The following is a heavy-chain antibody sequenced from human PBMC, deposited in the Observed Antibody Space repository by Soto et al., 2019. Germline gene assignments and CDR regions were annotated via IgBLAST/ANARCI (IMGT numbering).Heavy chain of an antibody. Sequence: PGGSLRLSCAASGFTFSSYAMNWVRQAPGKGLEWVSVISGSDGSTYYADSVKGRFTISRDNSKNTLYLQMNSLRDEDTAVYYCARESRFLEWLSLNWFDPWGQGTLVTVSS. J-gene: IGHJ5*02. V-gene: IGHV3-23*01. CDR2: ISGSDGST. CDR1: GFTFSSYA. D-gene: IGHD3-3*01. CDR3: ARESRFLEWLSLNWFDP.